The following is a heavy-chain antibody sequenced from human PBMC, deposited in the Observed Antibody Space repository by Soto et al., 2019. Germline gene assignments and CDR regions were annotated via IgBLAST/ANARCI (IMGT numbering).Heavy chain of an antibody. J-gene: IGHJ4*02. CDR1: GFTFSSYG. CDR2: IWYDGSNK. Sequence: QVQLVESGGGVVQPGRSLRLSCAASGFTFSSYGTHWVRQAPGKGLEWVAVIWYDGSNKYYADSVKGRFTISRDNSKNTLYLQMNSLRAEDTAVYYCARGAYGPGYSSGWYFDYWGQGTLVTVSS. D-gene: IGHD6-19*01. CDR3: ARGAYGPGYSSGWYFDY. V-gene: IGHV3-33*01.